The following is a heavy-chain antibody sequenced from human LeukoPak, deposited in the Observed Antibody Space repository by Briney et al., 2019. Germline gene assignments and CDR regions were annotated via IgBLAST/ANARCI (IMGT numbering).Heavy chain of an antibody. D-gene: IGHD2-8*02. J-gene: IGHJ4*02. CDR3: AKGPERRGFCSGSACYSDC. CDR2: ISANGGRT. Sequence: GGSLRLSCAASGFTFSGYVMSWARQAPGKGLEWVAAISANGGRTYYTESVKGHFTISRDNSKNTLYLQMNGLRADDTAVYYCAKGPERRGFCSGSACYSDCWGQGTLVTVSS. CDR1: GFTFSGYV. V-gene: IGHV3-23*01.